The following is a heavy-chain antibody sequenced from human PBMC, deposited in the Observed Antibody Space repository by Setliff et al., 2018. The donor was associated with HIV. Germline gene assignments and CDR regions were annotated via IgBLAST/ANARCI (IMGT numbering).Heavy chain of an antibody. J-gene: IGHJ6*02. Sequence: ASVKVSCKASGYTFTSYGISWVRQAPGQGLEWMGWISAYNGNTNYAQKFQGRVTMTTDTSTSTAYMELSSLRSEDTAVYYCATDRLPAGYYGMDVWGQGTTVTVSS. CDR1: GYTFTSYG. CDR3: ATDRLPAGYYGMDV. CDR2: ISAYNGNT. D-gene: IGHD2-15*01. V-gene: IGHV1-18*01.